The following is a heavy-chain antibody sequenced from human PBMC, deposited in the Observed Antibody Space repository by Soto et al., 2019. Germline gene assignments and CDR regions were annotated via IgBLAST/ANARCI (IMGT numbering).Heavy chain of an antibody. D-gene: IGHD6-19*01. Sequence: GESLKISCKGSGYSFTSYWIGWVRQMPGKGLEWMGIIYPGDSDTRYSPSFQGQVTISADKSISTAYLQWSSLKASDTAMYYCARQSTAVAGTVPFDYWGQGTLVTVSS. CDR3: ARQSTAVAGTVPFDY. V-gene: IGHV5-51*01. CDR2: IYPGDSDT. J-gene: IGHJ4*02. CDR1: GYSFTSYW.